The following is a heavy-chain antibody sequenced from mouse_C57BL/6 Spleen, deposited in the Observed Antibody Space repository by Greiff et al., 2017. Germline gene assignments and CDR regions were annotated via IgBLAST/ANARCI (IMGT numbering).Heavy chain of an antibody. D-gene: IGHD1-1*01. CDR1: GYAFSSSW. V-gene: IGHV1-82*01. CDR2: IYPGDGDT. J-gene: IGHJ2*01. Sequence: QVQLKESGPELVKPGASVKISCKASGYAFSSSWMNWVKQRPGKGLEWIGRIYPGDGDTNYNGKFKGKATLTADKSSSTAYMQLSSLTSEDSAVYFCARRHYGSSELDYWGQGTTLTVSS. CDR3: ARRHYGSSELDY.